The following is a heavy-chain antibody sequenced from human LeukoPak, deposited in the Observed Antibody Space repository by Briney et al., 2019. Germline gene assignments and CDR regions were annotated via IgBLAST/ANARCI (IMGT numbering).Heavy chain of an antibody. J-gene: IGHJ4*02. CDR1: GFTVGSSS. CDR3: ARSRSRNYYDN. Sequence: GGCLRLSCAATGFTVGSSSMNCVRQAPGGWLGWVSYISGGGGDTYYADSVKGRFTISRDNTQNSLCLQMNGLRDEDTAVYHCARSRSRNYYDNWGQGTLVSVSS. CDR2: ISGGGGDT. D-gene: IGHD3-10*01. V-gene: IGHV3-48*02.